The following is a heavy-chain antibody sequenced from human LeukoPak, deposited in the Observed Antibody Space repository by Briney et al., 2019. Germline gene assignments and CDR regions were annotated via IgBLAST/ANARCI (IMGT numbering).Heavy chain of an antibody. CDR3: ARDSQPYGQNWFDP. CDR2: IYYTGST. D-gene: IGHD3-10*01. V-gene: IGHV4-59*01. Sequence: SETLSLTCSVSGGSISSYYWTWIRQPPGKGLEWIGYIYYTGSTKYNASLESRVAISIDTSKNQFPLKLTSVTAADTAVYYCARDSQPYGQNWFDPWGQGILVTVSS. CDR1: GGSISSYY. J-gene: IGHJ5*02.